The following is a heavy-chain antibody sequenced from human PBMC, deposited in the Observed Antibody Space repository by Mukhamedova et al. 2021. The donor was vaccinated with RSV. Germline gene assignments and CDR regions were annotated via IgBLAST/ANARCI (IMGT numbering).Heavy chain of an antibody. CDR3: RGAPGDDTDV. D-gene: IGHD3-16*01. V-gene: IGHV4-59*01. Sequence: GVSINNYYWGWIRQSPGKGLEWIGYISNSGSTNYNPSLKSRVAISVDTSKNQVSLNLSSVTAADTAVYYCRGAPGDDTDVWGQGT. CDR2: ISNSGST. CDR1: GVSINNYY. J-gene: IGHJ6*02.